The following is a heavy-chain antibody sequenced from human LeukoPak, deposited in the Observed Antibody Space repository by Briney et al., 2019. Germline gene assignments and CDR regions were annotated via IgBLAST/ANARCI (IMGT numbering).Heavy chain of an antibody. CDR1: GYTFTSYG. Sequence: GASVKVSCKASGYTFTSYGISWVRQAPGRGLEWMGWISAYSGDTNYAQNLQGRVTMTTDTSTSTAYMEVTSLRSDDTAVYYCATLSSSSWGYYFDYWGQGTLVTVSS. V-gene: IGHV1-18*01. D-gene: IGHD6-6*01. CDR3: ATLSSSSWGYYFDY. J-gene: IGHJ4*02. CDR2: ISAYSGDT.